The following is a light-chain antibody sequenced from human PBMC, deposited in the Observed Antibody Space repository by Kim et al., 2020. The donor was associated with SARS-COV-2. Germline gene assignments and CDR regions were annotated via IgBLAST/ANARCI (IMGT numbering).Light chain of an antibody. J-gene: IGLJ1*01. Sequence: PGKTARIARGGEAIGSKSVHWYQPRPGQAPVVVIHFGTDRPSGIPERFSGSNSGNTATLAISRVEAGDEADYYCQVWDTNTDHFVFGTGTKVTVL. CDR1: AIGSKS. V-gene: IGLV3-21*04. CDR3: QVWDTNTDHFV. CDR2: FGT.